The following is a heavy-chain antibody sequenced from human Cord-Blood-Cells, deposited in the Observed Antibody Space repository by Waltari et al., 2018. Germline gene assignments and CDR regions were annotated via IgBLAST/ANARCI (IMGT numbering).Heavy chain of an antibody. CDR3: ARLNWNYAFDI. Sequence: QLQLQESGPGLVKPSETLSLTCTVSGGSISSSSYYWGWIRQPPGKGLEWIGSIYYSGSTYYNPSRKSRVTISVDTSKNQFSLKLSSVTAADTAVYYCARLNWNYAFDIWGQGTMVTVSS. V-gene: IGHV4-39*01. D-gene: IGHD1-7*01. CDR2: IYYSGST. CDR1: GGSISSSSYY. J-gene: IGHJ3*02.